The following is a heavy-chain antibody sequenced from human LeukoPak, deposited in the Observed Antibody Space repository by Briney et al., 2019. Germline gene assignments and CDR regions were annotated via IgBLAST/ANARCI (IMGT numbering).Heavy chain of an antibody. CDR2: IYPGDSDT. Sequence: GESLQISCKGSGYSFTSYWIGWVRQMPGKGLEWMGIIYPGDSDTRYSPSFQGQVTISADKSISTAYLQWSSLKASDTAMYYCATNLKYSSGWYGVDWFDPWGQGTLVTVSS. V-gene: IGHV5-51*01. J-gene: IGHJ5*02. D-gene: IGHD6-19*01. CDR3: ATNLKYSSGWYGVDWFDP. CDR1: GYSFTSYW.